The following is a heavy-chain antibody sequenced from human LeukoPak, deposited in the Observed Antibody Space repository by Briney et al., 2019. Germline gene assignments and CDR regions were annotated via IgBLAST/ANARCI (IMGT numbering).Heavy chain of an antibody. CDR3: AKVFPGTDYTLGGY. V-gene: IGHV3-23*01. CDR2: ISGSGGST. J-gene: IGHJ4*02. Sequence: PGGSLRLSCAASGFTFSSYAMSWVRQAPGKGLEWVSVISGSGGSTYYADSVKGRFTISRDNSKNTLYLLMNSLRAEDTAVYYCAKVFPGTDYTLGGYWGQGTLVTVSS. CDR1: GFTFSSYA. D-gene: IGHD4-11*01.